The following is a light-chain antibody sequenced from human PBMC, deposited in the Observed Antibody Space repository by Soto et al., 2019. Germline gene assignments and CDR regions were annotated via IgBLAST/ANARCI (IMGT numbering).Light chain of an antibody. CDR2: EVS. J-gene: IGLJ1*01. CDR1: SSDVGAYNY. V-gene: IGLV2-14*01. Sequence: QSVLAQPASVSGSPGQSIAISCTGTSSDVGAYNYVSWYQQHPGKAPKLIVHEVSDRPSGVSDRFSGSKSGNTASLTISGLQAEDEADCSSYTGAYTLVFGTGTKLTVL. CDR3: SSYTGAYTLV.